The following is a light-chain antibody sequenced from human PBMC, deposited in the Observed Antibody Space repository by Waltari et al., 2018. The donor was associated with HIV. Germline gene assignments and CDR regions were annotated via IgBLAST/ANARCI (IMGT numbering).Light chain of an antibody. CDR2: GNN. CDR3: AAWDDSLDGPV. CDR1: SSPLPGTT. Sequence: QPLMPLPPSASQTTEQLVVIARSGSSSPLPGTTVSSYQHLPGATPTLLIFGNNQRSSGVPDRFSGSKSATSASLAISGLRSVDEADYSCAAWDDSLDGPVFGGGTKLTVL. J-gene: IGLJ2*01. V-gene: IGLV1-44*01.